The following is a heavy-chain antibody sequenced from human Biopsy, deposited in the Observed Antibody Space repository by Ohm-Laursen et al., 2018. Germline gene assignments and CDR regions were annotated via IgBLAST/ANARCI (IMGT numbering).Heavy chain of an antibody. D-gene: IGHD3-22*01. CDR3: AKNSGYSHDY. CDR2: IYYTGKT. J-gene: IGHJ4*01. Sequence: SDTLSLTCTVSGDSISSYYWSWIRQAPGKGLEWIGFIYYTGKTKSNPSLKSRLTMSVDTSKNQFSLNLTTVTTADTAVYYCAKNSGYSHDYWGPGILVTVPS. V-gene: IGHV4-59*07. CDR1: GDSISSYY.